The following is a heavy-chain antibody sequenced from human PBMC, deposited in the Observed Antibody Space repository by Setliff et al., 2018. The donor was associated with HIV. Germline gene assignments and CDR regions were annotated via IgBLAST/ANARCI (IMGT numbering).Heavy chain of an antibody. D-gene: IGHD2-21*02. J-gene: IGHJ4*02. CDR2: IYTSGNT. CDR1: GGSISISD. V-gene: IGHV4-4*09. Sequence: SETLSLTCTVSGGSISISDWSWIRQPPGKGLEWIGCIYTSGNTNYDPSLKSRVTISVDTSKNQFSLKLTSVTAADTAVYYCARLSGDYYYFDYWGQGTLVTVS. CDR3: ARLSGDYYYFDY.